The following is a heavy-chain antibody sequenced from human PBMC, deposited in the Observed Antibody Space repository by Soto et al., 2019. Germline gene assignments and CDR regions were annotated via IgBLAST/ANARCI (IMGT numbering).Heavy chain of an antibody. Sequence: QVQLVQSGAEVKKPGASVKVSCKASGYTFTSYAMHWVLQAPGQRLEWMGWINAGNGNTKYSQKFQGRVTITRDTSASTAYMELSSLRSEDTAVYYCARQLDYGDLNRYWYFDLWGRGTLVTVSS. J-gene: IGHJ2*01. CDR3: ARQLDYGDLNRYWYFDL. V-gene: IGHV1-3*01. CDR1: GYTFTSYA. CDR2: INAGNGNT. D-gene: IGHD4-17*01.